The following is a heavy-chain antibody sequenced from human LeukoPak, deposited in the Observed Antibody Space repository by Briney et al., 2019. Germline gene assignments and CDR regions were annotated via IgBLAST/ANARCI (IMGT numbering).Heavy chain of an antibody. CDR2: IKSKTDGGTT. D-gene: IGHD3-16*02. J-gene: IGHJ4*02. CDR1: GFTFSNDC. CDR3: TTGGLYDYVWGSYRPDHFDY. Sequence: GGSLRLSCAASGFTFSNDCMSWVRQAPGKGLEWVGRIKSKTDGGTTDYAASMRGRFTISRDDSPTTLYLQMNSLNTEDTAVYYCTTGGLYDYVWGSYRPDHFDYWGQGTLVTVSS. V-gene: IGHV3-15*01.